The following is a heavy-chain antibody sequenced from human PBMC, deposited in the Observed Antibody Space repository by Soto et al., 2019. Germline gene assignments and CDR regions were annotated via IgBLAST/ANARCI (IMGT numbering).Heavy chain of an antibody. CDR3: ARHEVTTAFGVL. CDR1: GGSISSYY. CDR2: IYYSGST. V-gene: IGHV4-59*08. J-gene: IGHJ2*01. Sequence: QVQLQESGPGLVKPSETLSLTCTVSGGSISSYYWSWIRQPPGKGLEWIGYIYYSGSTNYNPSLMSRVTISVDTPKTQFSLKLSSVTAADTAVYYCARHEVTTAFGVLWGRGTLVTVSS. D-gene: IGHD4-17*01.